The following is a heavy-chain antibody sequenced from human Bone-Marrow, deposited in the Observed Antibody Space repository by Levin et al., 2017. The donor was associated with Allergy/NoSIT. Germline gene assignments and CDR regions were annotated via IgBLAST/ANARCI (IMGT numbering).Heavy chain of an antibody. J-gene: IGHJ4*02. D-gene: IGHD4-17*01. CDR2: MYSGGRT. V-gene: IGHV3-53*01. Sequence: GGSLRLSCAASGFTVSSNSMSWVRQTPGKGLEWLSVMYSGGRTYYADSVKGRFTISRDNSKNTVHLQMNGLRAEDTAVYYCARSQQATVTAPDFWGQGPLVTVSS. CDR1: GFTVSSNS. CDR3: ARSQQATVTAPDF.